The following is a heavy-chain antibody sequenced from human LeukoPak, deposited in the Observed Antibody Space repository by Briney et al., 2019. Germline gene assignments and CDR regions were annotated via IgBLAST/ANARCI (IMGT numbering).Heavy chain of an antibody. Sequence: ASVKVSCKASGYTFTSYYMHWVRQAPGLGLEWMGIINPSGGSTSYAQKFQGRVTMTRDMSTSTVYMELSSLRSEDTAVYYCARDLVWEYYFDYWGQGTLVTVSS. CDR2: INPSGGST. CDR1: GYTFTSYY. V-gene: IGHV1-46*01. CDR3: ARDLVWEYYFDY. J-gene: IGHJ4*02. D-gene: IGHD3-16*01.